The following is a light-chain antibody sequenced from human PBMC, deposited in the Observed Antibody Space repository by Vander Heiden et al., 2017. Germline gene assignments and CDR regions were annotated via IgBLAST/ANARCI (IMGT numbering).Light chain of an antibody. Sequence: QSALTPPRSVSGSPGQSVTISCTGTSRDVGAYNFVSWYQQYACQAPKLMIYDVTMRPSGVPDRFSGSKSGNTASLTIAGLQAEDEADYYCCAYSGAYTSVMFGGGTSLTVL. CDR3: CAYSGAYTSVM. CDR1: SRDVGAYNF. J-gene: IGLJ3*02. V-gene: IGLV2-11*01. CDR2: DVT.